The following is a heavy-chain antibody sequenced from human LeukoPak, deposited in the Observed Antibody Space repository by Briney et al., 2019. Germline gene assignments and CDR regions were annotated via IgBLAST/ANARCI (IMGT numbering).Heavy chain of an antibody. CDR3: ARNQAVAANRGAFDI. Sequence: SETLSLTCTVSSGSISSSSYYWGWIRQPPGKGLEWLGSIYYSGSTYYNPSLKRRVTISVDTSKKQFSLKLDSVTEIDTAMYYCARNQAVAANRGAFDIWGQGTMVTVSS. V-gene: IGHV4-39*01. CDR2: IYYSGST. D-gene: IGHD6-19*01. CDR1: SGSISSSSYY. J-gene: IGHJ3*02.